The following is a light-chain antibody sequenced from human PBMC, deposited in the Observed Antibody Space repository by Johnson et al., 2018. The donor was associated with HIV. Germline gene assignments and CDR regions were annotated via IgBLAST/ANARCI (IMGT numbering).Light chain of an antibody. CDR2: EDN. Sequence: QSVLTQPPSVSAAPGQKVTISCSGSSSNIGNNYVSWYRQLPGTAPKVLIYEDNKRPSGIPDRFSGSKSGTSAALDIAGLQTGDEADYYCGTWASSLTVGVFGSGTKVTVL. J-gene: IGLJ1*01. CDR1: SSNIGNNY. CDR3: GTWASSLTVGV. V-gene: IGLV1-51*02.